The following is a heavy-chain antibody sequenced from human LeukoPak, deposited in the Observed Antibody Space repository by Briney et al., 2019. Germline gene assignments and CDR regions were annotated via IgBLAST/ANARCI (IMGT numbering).Heavy chain of an antibody. CDR3: ARRVAYYYGSGTVFDY. D-gene: IGHD3-10*01. CDR1: GGSISSYY. Sequence: SETLSLTCTVSGGSISSYYWSWIRQPPGKGLEWIGSIYYSGSTYYNPSLKSRVTISVDTSKNQFSLKLSSVTAADTAVYYCARRVAYYYGSGTVFDYWGQGTLVTVSS. J-gene: IGHJ4*02. CDR2: IYYSGST. V-gene: IGHV4-59*05.